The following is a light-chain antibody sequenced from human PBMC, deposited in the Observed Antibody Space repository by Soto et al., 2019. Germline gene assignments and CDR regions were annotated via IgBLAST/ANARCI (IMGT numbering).Light chain of an antibody. CDR1: QRLSSNY. J-gene: IGKJ1*01. Sequence: EIVFTQSPGTLSLSPGERATLSCRASQRLSSNYLAWFQQKPGQAPRLVIYGASSRATGIPDMFSGSGAGTECTRPIPRLEPEDVAVYYCLQYGSSVWTFGQGTKVDIK. CDR3: LQYGSSVWT. CDR2: GAS. V-gene: IGKV3-20*01.